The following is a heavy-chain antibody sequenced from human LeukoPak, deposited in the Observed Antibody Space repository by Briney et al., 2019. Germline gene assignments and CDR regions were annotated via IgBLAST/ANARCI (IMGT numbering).Heavy chain of an antibody. J-gene: IGHJ4*02. CDR1: EITFSNYA. D-gene: IGHD5-18*01. V-gene: IGHV3-23*01. Sequence: HPGGSLRLSCVASEITFSNYAVSWVRQAPEKGLDWVSVISGSAHKIRYADSVKGRFTISRDNSENIVYLQMNNLRVEDTAVYYCAGRPTGYSSGYIHWGQGTLVTVSS. CDR3: AGRPTGYSSGYIH. CDR2: ISGSAHKI.